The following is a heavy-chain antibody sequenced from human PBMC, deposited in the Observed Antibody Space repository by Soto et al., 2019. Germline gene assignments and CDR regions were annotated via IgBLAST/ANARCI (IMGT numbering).Heavy chain of an antibody. D-gene: IGHD3-22*01. J-gene: IGHJ3*02. CDR1: GGSISSSNW. Sequence: QVQLQESGPGLVKPSGTLSLTCAVSGGSISSSNWWSWVRQPPGKGLEWIGEIYHSGSTNYNPSLKSRVTISVDTSKNQFSLKLSAVTAADTAVYYCARGYYDSSGPGAFDIWGQGTMVTVSS. V-gene: IGHV4-4*02. CDR3: ARGYYDSSGPGAFDI. CDR2: IYHSGST.